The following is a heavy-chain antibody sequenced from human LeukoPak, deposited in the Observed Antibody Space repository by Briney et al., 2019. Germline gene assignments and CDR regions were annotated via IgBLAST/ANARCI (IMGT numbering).Heavy chain of an antibody. D-gene: IGHD4-11*01. CDR3: ATSSDYYGNPYHYGMDV. V-gene: IGHV1-58*02. CDR2: IVVGSGNT. Sequence: ASVKVSCKASGFTFTSSAMQWVRQARGQRLEWIGWIVVGSGNTNYAQKFQERVTITRDMSTSTAYLELTSLKSEDTAVYYCATSSDYYGNPYHYGMDVWGQGTTVTVSS. J-gene: IGHJ6*02. CDR1: GFTFTSSA.